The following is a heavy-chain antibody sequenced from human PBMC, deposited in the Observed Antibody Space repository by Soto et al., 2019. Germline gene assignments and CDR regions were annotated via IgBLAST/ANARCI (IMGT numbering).Heavy chain of an antibody. CDR1: GFTFSNAW. D-gene: IGHD3-3*01. J-gene: IGHJ4*02. V-gene: IGHV3-15*01. Sequence: EVQLVESGGGLVKPGGSLRLSCAASGFTFSNAWMSWVRQAPGKGLEWVGRIKSKTDGGTTDYAAPVKGRFTISRDDSKNTLYLQMNSLKTEDTAVYYCTTDPFWSGYYQGRGGDYWGQGTLVTVSS. CDR2: IKSKTDGGTT. CDR3: TTDPFWSGYYQGRGGDY.